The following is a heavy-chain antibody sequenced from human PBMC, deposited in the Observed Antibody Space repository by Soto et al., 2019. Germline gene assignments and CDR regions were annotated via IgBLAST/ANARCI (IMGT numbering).Heavy chain of an antibody. J-gene: IGHJ4*02. Sequence: ASVKVSCKSSGYTFSSSGISGVRQAPGQGLEWMGGIIPIFGTANYAQKFQDRVTITADESTSTAYMELSSLRSEDTAVYYCARGLLARHLDYWCRGTLVTVSS. CDR3: ARGLLARHLDY. D-gene: IGHD2-15*01. CDR1: GYTFSSSG. CDR2: IIPIFGTA. V-gene: IGHV1-69*13.